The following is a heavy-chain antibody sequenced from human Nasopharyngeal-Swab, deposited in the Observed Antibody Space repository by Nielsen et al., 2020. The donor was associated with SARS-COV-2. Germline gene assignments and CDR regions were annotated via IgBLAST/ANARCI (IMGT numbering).Heavy chain of an antibody. CDR1: GFTFSGDD. J-gene: IGHJ6*02. CDR2: ISYDGSYK. CDR3: AKPPRSFYYYGMDV. D-gene: IGHD6-6*01. V-gene: IGHV3-30*18. Sequence: GGSLRLSCAASGFTFSGDDMHWVRQAPGKGLEWVAVISYDGSYKYYADSVKGRFTISRDNSKNTLYLQINSLRAEDTAVFYCAKPPRSFYYYGMDVWGQGTTVTVSS.